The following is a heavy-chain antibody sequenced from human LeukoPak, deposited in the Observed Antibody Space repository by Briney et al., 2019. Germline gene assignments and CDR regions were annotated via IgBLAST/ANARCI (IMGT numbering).Heavy chain of an antibody. CDR3: ARTKQLWSRGSNWFDP. CDR2: INHSGST. D-gene: IGHD5-18*01. J-gene: IGHJ5*02. CDR1: GGSFSGYY. Sequence: PSETLSLTCAVYGGSFSGYYWSWIRQPPGKGLEWIGEINHSGSTNYNPSLKSRVTISVDTSKDQFSLKLSSVTAAGTAVYYCARTKQLWSRGSNWFDPWGQGTLVTVSS. V-gene: IGHV4-34*01.